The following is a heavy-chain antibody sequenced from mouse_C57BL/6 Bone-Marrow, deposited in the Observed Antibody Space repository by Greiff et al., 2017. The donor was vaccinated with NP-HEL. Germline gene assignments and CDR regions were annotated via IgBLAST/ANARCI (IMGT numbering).Heavy chain of an antibody. V-gene: IGHV2-3*01. CDR3: AFYGSSQYYYAMDY. Sequence: VQLQQSGPGLVAPSQSLSITCTVSGFSLTSYGVSWVRQPPGKGLEWLGVIWGDGSTNYHSALISRLSISKDNSKSQVFLKLNSLQTDDTATYYCAFYGSSQYYYAMDYWGQGTSVTVSS. CDR2: IWGDGST. CDR1: GFSLTSYG. J-gene: IGHJ4*01. D-gene: IGHD1-1*01.